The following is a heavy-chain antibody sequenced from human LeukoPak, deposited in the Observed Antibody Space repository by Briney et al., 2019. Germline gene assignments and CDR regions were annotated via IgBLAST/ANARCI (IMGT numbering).Heavy chain of an antibody. CDR2: INQDGSQK. CDR3: ARAVAARSSY. V-gene: IGHV3-7*01. J-gene: IGHJ4*02. CDR1: GFTLSSYW. D-gene: IGHD6-6*01. Sequence: PGGSLRLSCAASGFTLSSYWMSWVRQAPGKGLEWVANINQDGSQKYYVDSVKGRFTISRDNAKNSLYLQMNSLRAKDTAVYYCARAVAARSSYWGQGTLVTVSS.